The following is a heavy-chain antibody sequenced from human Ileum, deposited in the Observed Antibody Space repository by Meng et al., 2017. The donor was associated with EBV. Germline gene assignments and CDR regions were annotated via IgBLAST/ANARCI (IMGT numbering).Heavy chain of an antibody. CDR3: ARAGNGGSYYFTY. V-gene: IGHV1-18*01. CDR2: ISAYNGNT. CDR1: GYTFSNYG. Sequence: QIQLVLSGAGVKKPGDSLKASCKASGYTFSNYGISWLRQAPGQGLEWMGWISAYNGNTNYAQNLQGRVTMTTDTSTGTAYMEVRSLRSDDTAVYYCARAGNGGSYYFTYWGQGTLVTVSS. J-gene: IGHJ4*02. D-gene: IGHD1-26*01.